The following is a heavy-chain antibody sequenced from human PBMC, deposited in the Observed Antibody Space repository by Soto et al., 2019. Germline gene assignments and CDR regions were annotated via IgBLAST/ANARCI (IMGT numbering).Heavy chain of an antibody. CDR2: MNPNSGHT. D-gene: IGHD3-22*01. J-gene: IGHJ4*02. V-gene: IGHV1-8*01. Sequence: QVQLVQSGAEVKKPGASVKVSCKASGYTFTNYDINWVRQAPGQGLEWMGWMNPNSGHTGFARKLQGRVTMTKSTAIRTAYRELSSLKSEDTAVYYCARSSGGSYRAFDYWGQGTLVTVSS. CDR3: ARSSGGSYRAFDY. CDR1: GYTFTNYD.